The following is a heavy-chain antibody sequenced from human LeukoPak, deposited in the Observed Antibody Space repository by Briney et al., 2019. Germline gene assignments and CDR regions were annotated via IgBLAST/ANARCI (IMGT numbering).Heavy chain of an antibody. D-gene: IGHD2-21*02. CDR2: IYYNGIT. Sequence: PSETLSLTCSVSGGSISPYNWNWIRQTPGKGLEWIGFIYYNGITKYNPSLEGRVTMSVDTSKNQFSLRLTSVTAADTAVYYCARRVMTSVGPSGDNWFAPWGQGALVTVSS. CDR1: GGSISPYN. J-gene: IGHJ5*02. CDR3: ARRVMTSVGPSGDNWFAP. V-gene: IGHV4-59*08.